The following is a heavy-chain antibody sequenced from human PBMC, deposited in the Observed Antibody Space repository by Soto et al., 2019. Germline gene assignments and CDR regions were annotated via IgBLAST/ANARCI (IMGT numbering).Heavy chain of an antibody. D-gene: IGHD3-22*01. Sequence: QVQLVESWGGVVQPGRALRLSCAASGFTFSSYGIHWVRQAPGKGLDWVAVISSDGSNKYYADSVKSRFTISRDNSTNSLYLQMNSLRAENTVVYSCVGGYYFGDYWGQGTLVTVSS. V-gene: IGHV3-30*03. CDR3: VGGYYFGDY. CDR2: ISSDGSNK. CDR1: GFTFSSYG. J-gene: IGHJ4*02.